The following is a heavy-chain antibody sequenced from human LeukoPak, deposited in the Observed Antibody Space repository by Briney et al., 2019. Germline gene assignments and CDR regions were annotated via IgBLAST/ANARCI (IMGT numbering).Heavy chain of an antibody. D-gene: IGHD2-21*02. CDR3: ARAPYCGGDCYFGGFSFDY. J-gene: IGHJ4*02. Sequence: ASVKVSCKASGYTFTGYYMHWVRQAPGQGLEWRGWINPNSGGTNYAQKFQGRVTMTRDTSISTAYVELSRLRSDDTAVYYCARAPYCGGDCYFGGFSFDYWGQGTLVTVSS. CDR2: INPNSGGT. CDR1: GYTFTGYY. V-gene: IGHV1-2*02.